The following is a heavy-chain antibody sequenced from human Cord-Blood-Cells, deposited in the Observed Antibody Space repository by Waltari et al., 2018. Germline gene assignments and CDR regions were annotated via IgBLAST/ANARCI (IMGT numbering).Heavy chain of an antibody. CDR3: ARGQQWLVEGWYFDL. J-gene: IGHJ2*01. Sequence: EVQLVESGGGLIQPGGSLRLSCGASGFTVGSNYLSWVRQAPGKGLEWVSVIYSGGSTYYADSVKGRFTISRDNSKNTLYLQMNSLRAEDTAVYYCARGQQWLVEGWYFDLWGRGTLVTVSS. D-gene: IGHD6-19*01. CDR1: GFTVGSNY. V-gene: IGHV3-53*01. CDR2: IYSGGST.